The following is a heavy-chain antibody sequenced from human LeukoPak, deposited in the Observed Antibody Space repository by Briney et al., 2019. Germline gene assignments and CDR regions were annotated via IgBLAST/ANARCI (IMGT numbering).Heavy chain of an antibody. Sequence: PSETLSLTCTVSGVSISSSNSYWGWIRQPPGKGLEWIGSIYYSGNTYYNASLKSQVSISIDTSKNQFSLRLTSVTAADTAVYYCARQTGSGLFILPGGQGSLVTVSS. J-gene: IGHJ4*02. D-gene: IGHD3/OR15-3a*01. CDR3: ARQTGSGLFILP. CDR1: GVSISSSNSY. CDR2: IYYSGNT. V-gene: IGHV4-39*01.